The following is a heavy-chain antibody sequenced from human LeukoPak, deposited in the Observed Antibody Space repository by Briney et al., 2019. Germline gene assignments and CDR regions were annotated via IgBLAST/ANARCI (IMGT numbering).Heavy chain of an antibody. Sequence: GGSLRLSCAASGFTFSSYGMHWVRQAPGKGLEWVAVISYDGSNKYYADSVKGRFTISRDNSKNTLYLQMNSLRAEDTAVYYCAKDYRGYSSRWDAFDIWGQGTMVTVSS. V-gene: IGHV3-30*18. CDR3: AKDYRGYSSRWDAFDI. D-gene: IGHD6-13*01. CDR1: GFTFSSYG. CDR2: ISYDGSNK. J-gene: IGHJ3*02.